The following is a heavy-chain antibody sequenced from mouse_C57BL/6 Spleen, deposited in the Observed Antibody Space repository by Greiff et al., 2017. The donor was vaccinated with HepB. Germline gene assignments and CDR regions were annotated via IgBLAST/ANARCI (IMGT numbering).Heavy chain of an antibody. CDR3: ARLLLRNYYAMDY. D-gene: IGHD1-1*01. Sequence: QVHVKQPGAELVKPGASVKLSCKASGYTFNSYWMHWVKQRHGRGLEWIGRIDPNSGGTKYNEKFKSKATLTVDKPSSTAYMQLSILTSEDSAVYYCARLLLRNYYAMDYWGQGTSVTVSS. CDR2: IDPNSGGT. V-gene: IGHV1-72*01. CDR1: GYTFNSYW. J-gene: IGHJ4*01.